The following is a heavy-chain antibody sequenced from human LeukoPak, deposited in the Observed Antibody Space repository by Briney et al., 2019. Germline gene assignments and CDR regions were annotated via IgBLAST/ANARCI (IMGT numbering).Heavy chain of an antibody. CDR1: GYTFTSYG. V-gene: IGHV1-18*01. CDR3: ARESRSGSYSPFDY. J-gene: IGHJ4*02. D-gene: IGHD1-26*01. CDR2: ISAYNGNT. Sequence: ASVNVSCKASGYTFTSYGISWVRQAPGQGLEWMGWISAYNGNTNYAQKLQGRVTMTTDTSTSTAYMELRSLRSDDTAVYYCARESRSGSYSPFDYWGQGTLVTVSS.